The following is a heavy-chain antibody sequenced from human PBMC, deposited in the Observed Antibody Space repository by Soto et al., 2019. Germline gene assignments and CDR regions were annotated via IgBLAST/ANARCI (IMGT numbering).Heavy chain of an antibody. Sequence: SETLSLTCTVSGGSISSYYWSWIRQPPGKGLEWIGYIYYSGSTNYNPPLKSRVTISVDTSKNQFSLKLSSVTAADTAVYYCARGYGGCFDYWGQGTLVTVSS. J-gene: IGHJ4*02. CDR2: IYYSGST. V-gene: IGHV4-59*08. CDR3: ARGYGGCFDY. CDR1: GGSISSYY. D-gene: IGHD3-16*01.